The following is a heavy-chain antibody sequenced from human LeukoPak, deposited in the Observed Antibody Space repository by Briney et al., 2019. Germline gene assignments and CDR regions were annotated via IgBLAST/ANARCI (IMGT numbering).Heavy chain of an antibody. J-gene: IGHJ3*02. Sequence: SVKVSCKTSGGTFSSHTLTWVRQAPGQGLEWMGGIIPIFGISSYAQKFQGRVTITTDESTSTAYMELSSLRFEDTAVYYCARSPREDAFDIWGQGTMVTVSS. V-gene: IGHV1-69*05. CDR2: IIPIFGIS. CDR1: GGTFSSHT. CDR3: ARSPREDAFDI.